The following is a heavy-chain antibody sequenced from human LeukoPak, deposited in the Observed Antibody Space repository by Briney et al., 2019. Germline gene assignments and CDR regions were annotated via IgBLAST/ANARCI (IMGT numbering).Heavy chain of an antibody. V-gene: IGHV3-73*01. CDR3: LVWFGELLSEY. CDR1: GFTFSGSA. Sequence: GGSLRLSCAASGFTFSGSAMHWVRQASGEGLEWVGRIRSKAKCYATAYAASVKGRFTISRDDSKNTAYLQMNSLKTEDTAVYYCLVWFGELLSEYWGQGTVSLSPQ. CDR2: IRSKAKCYAT. D-gene: IGHD3-10*01. J-gene: IGHJ4*02.